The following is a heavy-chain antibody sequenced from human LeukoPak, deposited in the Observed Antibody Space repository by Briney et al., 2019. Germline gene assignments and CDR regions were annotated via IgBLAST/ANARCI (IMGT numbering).Heavy chain of an antibody. CDR3: ARGRNYQLSN. CDR2: IIPILGIA. D-gene: IGHD2-2*01. V-gene: IGHV1-69*04. CDR1: GGTFSSYA. J-gene: IGHJ4*02. Sequence: GASVTVSCKASGGTFSSYAISWVRQAPGQGLEWVGRIIPILGIANYAQKFQGRVTITADKSTSTAYMELSSLRSEDTAVYYCARGRNYQLSNWGQGTLVTVSS.